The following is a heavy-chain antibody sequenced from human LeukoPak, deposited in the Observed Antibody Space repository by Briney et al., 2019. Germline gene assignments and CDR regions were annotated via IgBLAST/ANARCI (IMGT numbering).Heavy chain of an antibody. CDR1: GCTFRSCA. J-gene: IGHJ4*02. Sequence: GGSVSLSCAGSGCTFRSCALHGVRQARGKGGEWGSAISRSGGSTYYADSVKGRVTISRDKSKNTLHLEMNSLKAEGTAVYYCAKNMGYPGLHWGQGTLVTVCS. CDR3: AKNMGYPGLH. CDR2: ISRSGGST. V-gene: IGHV3-23*01. D-gene: IGHD2/OR15-2a*01.